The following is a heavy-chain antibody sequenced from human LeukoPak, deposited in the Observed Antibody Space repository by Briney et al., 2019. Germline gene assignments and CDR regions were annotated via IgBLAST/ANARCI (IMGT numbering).Heavy chain of an antibody. V-gene: IGHV3-7*01. D-gene: IGHD5-12*01. Sequence: PGGSLRLSCAASGFTFSSYWMSWVRQAPGKGLEWVANIKQDGSEKYYVDSVKGRFTISRDNAKNSLYLQMNSLRAEDTAVYYCARALRNIVATIGYWGQGTLVTVSS. CDR3: ARALRNIVATIGY. J-gene: IGHJ4*01. CDR2: IKQDGSEK. CDR1: GFTFSSYW.